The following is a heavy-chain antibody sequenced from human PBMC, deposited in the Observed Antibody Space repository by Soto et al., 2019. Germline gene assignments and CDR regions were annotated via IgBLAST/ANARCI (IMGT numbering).Heavy chain of an antibody. CDR3: AKDPSGGSSY. V-gene: IGHV3-30*18. CDR2: ISYDGSNK. J-gene: IGHJ4*02. D-gene: IGHD2-15*01. Sequence: GGSLRLSCAASGFTFSSYGMHWVRQAPGKGLEWVAVISYDGSNKYYADSVKGRFTISRHNSKNTLYLQMNSLRAEDTAVYYCAKDPSGGSSYWGQGTLVTVSS. CDR1: GFTFSSYG.